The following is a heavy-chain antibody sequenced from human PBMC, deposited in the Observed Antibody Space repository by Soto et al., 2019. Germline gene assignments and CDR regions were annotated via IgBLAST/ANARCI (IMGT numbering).Heavy chain of an antibody. CDR1: GGSISSNY. V-gene: IGHV4-59*01. CDR2: VYNSGST. J-gene: IGHJ4*02. CDR3: ARYRRGAVAGYTLDN. D-gene: IGHD6-13*01. Sequence: LSLTCTVSGGSISSNYWTWIRQPPGKGLEWIGYVYNSGSTNYNPSLKSRVTISEDTSKSQFSLKVNSMTAADTAVYYCARYRRGAVAGYTLDNWGQGILVTVSS.